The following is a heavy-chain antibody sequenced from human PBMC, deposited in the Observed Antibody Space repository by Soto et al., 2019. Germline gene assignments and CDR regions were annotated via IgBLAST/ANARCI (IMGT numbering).Heavy chain of an antibody. Sequence: QVQLVESGGGVVQPGRSLRLSCAASGFTFSSYAMHWVRQAPGKGLEWVAVISYDGSNKYYADSVKGRFTISRDNSKNTLYLQMNSLRPEDTAVYSCAREGQYYYGPAGHFDYWGQGTLVTVSS. CDR3: AREGQYYYGPAGHFDY. D-gene: IGHD3-10*01. CDR2: ISYDGSNK. V-gene: IGHV3-30-3*01. J-gene: IGHJ4*02. CDR1: GFTFSSYA.